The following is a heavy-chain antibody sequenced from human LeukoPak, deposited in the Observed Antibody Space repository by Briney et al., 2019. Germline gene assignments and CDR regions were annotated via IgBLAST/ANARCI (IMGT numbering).Heavy chain of an antibody. CDR2: IYTSGST. D-gene: IGHD2-21*02. CDR1: GCSISSYY. J-gene: IGHJ6*03. CDR3: AREAYCGGYCYERYYYYYMDV. V-gene: IGHV4-4*07. Sequence: SETLSLTCTVSGCSISSYYWSWIRQPAGKGLEWIGRIYTSGSTNYNPSLKSRVTMSVDTAKNQFSLKLSSVTAADTAVYYCAREAYCGGYCYERYYYYYMDVWGKGTTVTISS.